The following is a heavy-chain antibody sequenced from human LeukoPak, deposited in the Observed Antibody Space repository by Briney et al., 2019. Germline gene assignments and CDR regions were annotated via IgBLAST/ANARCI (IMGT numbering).Heavy chain of an antibody. Sequence: PGGSLRLSCAASGFTFSRYWMHWVRQTPGKGLVWVSRINGDGTSITYAESVRGRFTISRDNAKNTVYLQMNSLRAEDTALLYCARGLRDSWFYFDYWGQGALVTVSS. D-gene: IGHD6-13*01. CDR3: ARGLRDSWFYFDY. J-gene: IGHJ4*02. V-gene: IGHV3-74*01. CDR1: GFTFSRYW. CDR2: INGDGTSI.